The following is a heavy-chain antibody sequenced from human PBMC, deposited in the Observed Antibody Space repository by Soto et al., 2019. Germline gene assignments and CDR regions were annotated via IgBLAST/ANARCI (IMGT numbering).Heavy chain of an antibody. V-gene: IGHV4-39*01. Sequence: SETLSLTCTVSGGSISSSSYYWGWIRQPPGKGLEWIGSIYYSGSTYYNPSLKSRVTISVDTSKNQFSLKLSSVTAADTAVYYCARSHCSGGSCYSEWFDPWGQGTLVTVSS. J-gene: IGHJ5*02. CDR1: GGSISSSSYY. CDR3: ARSHCSGGSCYSEWFDP. CDR2: IYYSGST. D-gene: IGHD2-15*01.